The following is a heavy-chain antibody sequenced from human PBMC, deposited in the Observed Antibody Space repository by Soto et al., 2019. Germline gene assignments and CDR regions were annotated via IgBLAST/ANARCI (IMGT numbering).Heavy chain of an antibody. J-gene: IGHJ6*02. V-gene: IGHV1-69*06. Sequence: GASVKVSCKASGGTFSSYAISWVRQAPGQGLEWMGGIIPIFGTANYAQKFQGRVTITADKSTSTAYMELSSLRSEDTAVYYCARVVMITFGGVIVDGMDVWGQGTTVTVSS. CDR2: IIPIFGTA. CDR1: GGTFSSYA. D-gene: IGHD3-16*02. CDR3: ARVVMITFGGVIVDGMDV.